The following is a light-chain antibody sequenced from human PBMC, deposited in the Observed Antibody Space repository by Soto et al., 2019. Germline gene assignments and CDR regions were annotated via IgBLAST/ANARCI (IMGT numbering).Light chain of an antibody. Sequence: EIVLTQSPATLSLSPGERATLSCRASQSVSVYLAWYQQKPGQAPRLLIYDASNKATGVPARFSGSGSGTDFTLTISSLAPEDFAAYYCQQRSDWPLTFGGGTKVELK. CDR2: DAS. CDR3: QQRSDWPLT. V-gene: IGKV3-11*01. J-gene: IGKJ4*01. CDR1: QSVSVY.